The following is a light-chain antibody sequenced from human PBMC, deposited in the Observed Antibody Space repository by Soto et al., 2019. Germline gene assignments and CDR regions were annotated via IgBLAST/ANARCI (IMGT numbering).Light chain of an antibody. CDR1: QSVSSN. CDR2: GAS. V-gene: IGKV3-15*01. Sequence: EVVMTQSPATLSVSPGERATLSCRASQSVSSNLAWYQQKPGQAPRLLIYGASTRAAGIPARFSGSGSGTDFTLTITSLQSEDFGVYYCQQRSNWVMYAFGQGTKVDIK. CDR3: QQRSNWVMYA. J-gene: IGKJ2*01.